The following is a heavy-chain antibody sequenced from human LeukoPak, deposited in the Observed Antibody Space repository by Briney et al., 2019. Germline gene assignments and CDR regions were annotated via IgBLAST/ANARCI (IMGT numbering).Heavy chain of an antibody. Sequence: GGSLRLSCAVSGFTVSSIYMSWVRQAPGKGLEWVSFIYSDGNTYYGDSVKGRFTLSRDSSRNTLYLQMNSLTVDDTAVYYCAGDTHSSSWYDHWGQGILVTVSS. CDR1: GFTVSSIY. J-gene: IGHJ5*02. CDR2: IYSDGNT. CDR3: AGDTHSSSWYDH. V-gene: IGHV3-53*01. D-gene: IGHD6-19*01.